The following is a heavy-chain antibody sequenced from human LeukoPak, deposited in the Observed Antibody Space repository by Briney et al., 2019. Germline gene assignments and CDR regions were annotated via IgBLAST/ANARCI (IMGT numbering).Heavy chain of an antibody. J-gene: IGHJ4*02. CDR2: IYSGGST. CDR3: AKDPDCTSGICYTFFDY. D-gene: IGHD2-8*01. CDR1: GFTVSSNY. V-gene: IGHV3-53*01. Sequence: GGSLRLSCAASGFTVSSNYMSWVRQAPGKGLEWVSVIYSGGSTYYADSVKGRFTISRDNSKSTLYLQMNSLRAEDTAVYYCAKDPDCTSGICYTFFDYWGQGTLVTVSS.